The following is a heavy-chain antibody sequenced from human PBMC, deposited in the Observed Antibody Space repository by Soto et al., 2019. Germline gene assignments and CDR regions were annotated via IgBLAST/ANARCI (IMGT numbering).Heavy chain of an antibody. Sequence: EVQLVESGGGLVQPGGSLRLSCAASGFTFSNYWMHWVRQAPGKGLVWVSRIKSDGSSISYADSVKGRLTISRDNDRNTRYLQMNSLRADDTAMYYCARGVFSGSGSYIQGDYWGQGTLVTVSS. D-gene: IGHD3-10*01. J-gene: IGHJ4*02. CDR1: GFTFSNYW. CDR2: IKSDGSSI. V-gene: IGHV3-74*01. CDR3: ARGVFSGSGSYIQGDY.